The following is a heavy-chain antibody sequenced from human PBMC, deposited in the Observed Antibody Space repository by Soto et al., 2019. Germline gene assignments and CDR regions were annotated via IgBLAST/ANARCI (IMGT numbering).Heavy chain of an antibody. CDR1: GGSISSSSSY. CDR3: AGLYPCESSGYHLNC. J-gene: IGHJ4*02. CDR2: IYYLGNT. D-gene: IGHD3-22*01. V-gene: IGHV4-39*01. Sequence: PSETLSLTCTVSGGSISSSSSYWGWIRQPPGKGLEWVGSIYYLGNTYYNPSLGSRVTISVDTSKNQFSLKLRSVTAADTAVFYCAGLYPCESSGYHLNCWGQGALVTVSS.